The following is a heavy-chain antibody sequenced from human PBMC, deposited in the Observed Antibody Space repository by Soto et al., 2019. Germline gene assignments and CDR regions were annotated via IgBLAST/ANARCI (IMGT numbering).Heavy chain of an antibody. J-gene: IGHJ1*01. D-gene: IGHD4-17*01. V-gene: IGHV1-18*01. CDR3: ARDEVPYGDYPGYCQH. CDR1: GYTFTSYG. Sequence: ASVKVSCKASGYTFTSYGISWVRQAPGQGLEWMGWISAYNGNTNYAQKLQGRVTMTTDTSTSTAYMELRSLGSDDTAVYYCARDEVPYGDYPGYCQHWGQGTLVTVSS. CDR2: ISAYNGNT.